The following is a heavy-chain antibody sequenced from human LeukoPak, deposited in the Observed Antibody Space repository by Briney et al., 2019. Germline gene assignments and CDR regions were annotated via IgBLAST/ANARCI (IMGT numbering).Heavy chain of an antibody. V-gene: IGHV4-61*01. D-gene: IGHD1-26*01. CDR2: IYNGVNT. J-gene: IGHJ5*02. Sequence: KPSETLSLTCTVSGASVSSASYWSWIRQSPGKGVEWIANIYNGVNTNYNRSLKSRVTISVDTSKNQFSLRLNSVTAADTAVYYCARSRAFNSGAFDPWGQGSLVTVSS. CDR3: ARSRAFNSGAFDP. CDR1: GASVSSASY.